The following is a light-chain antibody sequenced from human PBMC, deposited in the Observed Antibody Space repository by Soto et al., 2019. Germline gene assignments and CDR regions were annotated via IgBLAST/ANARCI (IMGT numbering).Light chain of an antibody. J-gene: IGLJ1*01. CDR1: SSDIGDDNY. Sequence: QSALTQPASVSGSPGQSITISCTGTSSDIGDDNYVSWYKQHTGKTPKLKTSEVSDRPSGVSTRFSASKSGNTAPLTIFGLQAEYYAEYYCISYTSTYTRYVVGSGTKVTVL. CDR2: EVS. V-gene: IGLV2-14*03. CDR3: ISYTSTYTRYV.